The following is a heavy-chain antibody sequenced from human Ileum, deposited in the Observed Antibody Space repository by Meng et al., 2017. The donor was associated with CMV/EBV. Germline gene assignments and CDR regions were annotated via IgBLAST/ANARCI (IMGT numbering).Heavy chain of an antibody. CDR2: ISWNSRDT. J-gene: IGHJ4*02. CDR1: GFRFDDYA. D-gene: IGHD4-23*01. V-gene: IGHV3-43*01. Sequence: GESLKISCVGAGFRFDDYAMHWVRQIPGKGLEWVSLISWNSRDTDYADSVRGRFTISRDNNKNSLYLEMNSLRSEDSGLYYCARAVASNYYDYWGQGTLVTVSS. CDR3: ARAVASNYYDY.